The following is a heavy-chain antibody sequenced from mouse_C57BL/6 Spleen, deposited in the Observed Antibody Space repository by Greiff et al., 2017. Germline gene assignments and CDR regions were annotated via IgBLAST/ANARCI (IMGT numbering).Heavy chain of an antibody. D-gene: IGHD2-1*01. V-gene: IGHV1-55*01. CDR1: GYTFTSYW. CDR3: ARSRGHYGNYYFDY. J-gene: IGHJ2*01. Sequence: QVQLQQPGAELVKPGASVKMSCKASGYTFTSYWITWVKQRPGQGLEWIGDIYPGSGSTNYTEKFKSKATLTVDTSSSTAYMQLSSLTSEDSAVYYCARSRGHYGNYYFDYWGQGTTLTVSS. CDR2: IYPGSGST.